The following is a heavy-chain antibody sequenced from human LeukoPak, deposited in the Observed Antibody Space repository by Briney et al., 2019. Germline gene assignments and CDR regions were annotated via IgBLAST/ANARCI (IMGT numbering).Heavy chain of an antibody. CDR2: IDYSGST. D-gene: IGHD2-15*01. J-gene: IGHJ6*02. V-gene: IGHV4-61*01. Sequence: SETLSLTCTVCGCSVSSGRYYWSWIPQPPGKGLEWLGYIDYSGSTNYHPALKSRVTMSVDTSKNQFSLKLSSVTAADTAVYYCARAYCSGGSCYFGAPYYYYGMDVWGQGTTVTVSS. CDR3: ARAYCSGGSCYFGAPYYYYGMDV. CDR1: GCSVSSGRYY.